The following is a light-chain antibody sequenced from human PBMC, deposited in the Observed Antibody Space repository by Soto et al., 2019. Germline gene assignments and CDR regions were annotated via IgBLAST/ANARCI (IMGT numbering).Light chain of an antibody. CDR3: CSYAGSYFYV. CDR1: SSDVGGYNY. Sequence: QSALTQPRSVSVSPGQSVTISCTGTSSDVGGYNYVSWYQQHPGKAPKLMIYDVSKRPSGVPDRFSGSKSGNTASLTISGLQAEDEADYYCCSYAGSYFYVFGTGTKLTVL. J-gene: IGLJ1*01. V-gene: IGLV2-11*01. CDR2: DVS.